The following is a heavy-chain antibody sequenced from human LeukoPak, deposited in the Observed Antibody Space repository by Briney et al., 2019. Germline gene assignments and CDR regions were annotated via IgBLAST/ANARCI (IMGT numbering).Heavy chain of an antibody. J-gene: IGHJ3*02. Sequence: ASVKVSCKASGYTFTSYYMHWVRQAPGQGLEWMGIINPSGGSTSYAQKFQGRVTMTRDTSTSTVYMELSSLRSEDTAVYYCARSITIFGVVIIEGDAFDIWGQGTMVTVSS. CDR3: ARSITIFGVVIIEGDAFDI. CDR1: GYTFTSYY. V-gene: IGHV1-46*01. D-gene: IGHD3-3*01. CDR2: INPSGGST.